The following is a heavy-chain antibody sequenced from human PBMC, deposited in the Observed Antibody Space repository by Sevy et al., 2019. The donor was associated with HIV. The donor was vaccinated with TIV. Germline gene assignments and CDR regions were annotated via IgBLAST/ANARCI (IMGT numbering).Heavy chain of an antibody. V-gene: IGHV3-7*01. D-gene: IGHD2-2*01. CDR1: GFTFSSYW. CDR2: IKQDGSEK. Sequence: GGSVRLSCAASGFTFSSYWMSWVRQAPGKGLEWVANIKQDGSEKYYVDSVKGRFTISRDNAKNSLYLQMNSLRAEDTAVYYCARVDCSSTSCPYYYYGMDVWGQGTTVTVSS. J-gene: IGHJ6*02. CDR3: ARVDCSSTSCPYYYYGMDV.